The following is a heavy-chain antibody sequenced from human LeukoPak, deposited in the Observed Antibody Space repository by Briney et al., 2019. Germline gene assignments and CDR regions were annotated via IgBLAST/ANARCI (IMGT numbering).Heavy chain of an antibody. Sequence: AASVKVSCKASGGTFSSYAISWVRQAPGQGLEWMGRIIPILGIANYAQKFQGRVTITADKSTSTAYMELSSLRSEDTAVYYCAREIFTMVRGVIMEYYFDYWGQRTLVTVSS. D-gene: IGHD3-10*01. CDR1: GGTFSSYA. V-gene: IGHV1-69*04. J-gene: IGHJ4*02. CDR3: AREIFTMVRGVIMEYYFDY. CDR2: IIPILGIA.